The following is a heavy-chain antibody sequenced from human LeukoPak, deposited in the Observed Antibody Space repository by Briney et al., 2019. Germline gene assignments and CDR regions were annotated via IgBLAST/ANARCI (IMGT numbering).Heavy chain of an antibody. CDR3: ARDERLLSFLK. Sequence: GGSLRLSCAASGFTFSSYGMHWVRQAPGKRLEWVAVISYDGSNKYYADSVKVRFTISRDNSKNTLYLQMNSLRAEDTAIYYCARDERLLSFLKWGQGTLVTVSS. CDR1: GFTFSSYG. V-gene: IGHV3-30*03. CDR2: ISYDGSNK. J-gene: IGHJ4*02. D-gene: IGHD3-3*01.